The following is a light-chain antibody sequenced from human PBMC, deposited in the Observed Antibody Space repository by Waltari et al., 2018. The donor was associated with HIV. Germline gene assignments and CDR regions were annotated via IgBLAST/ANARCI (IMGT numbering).Light chain of an antibody. V-gene: IGLV2-14*01. CDR1: RSDVGGYNY. Sequence: QPTLTKLASVSGSPGQPITTSCIGTRSDVGGYNYAPCYQQHPGKAPKLMIFEVSNRPSGVSNRFSGSKSGNTASLTISGLQAEDEADYYCSSYTSSSTPHVVFGGGTKLTVL. J-gene: IGLJ2*01. CDR2: EVS. CDR3: SSYTSSSTPHVV.